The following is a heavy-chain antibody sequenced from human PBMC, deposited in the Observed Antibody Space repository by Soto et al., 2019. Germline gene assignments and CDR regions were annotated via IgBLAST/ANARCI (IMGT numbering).Heavy chain of an antibody. CDR3: AGFHTTFGGDISFDY. D-gene: IGHD3-16*02. V-gene: IGHV4-31*03. J-gene: IGHJ4*02. Sequence: QVQLQESGPGLVKPSQTLSLTCTVSRGSISSGGYYWSWIRQHPGKGLEWIGYIYYSGSTYYNPSLKSRVTISVDTSKNQFSLKLSSVTAAATVVYYCAGFHTTFGGDISFDYWGQGTLVTVSS. CDR2: IYYSGST. CDR1: RGSISSGGYY.